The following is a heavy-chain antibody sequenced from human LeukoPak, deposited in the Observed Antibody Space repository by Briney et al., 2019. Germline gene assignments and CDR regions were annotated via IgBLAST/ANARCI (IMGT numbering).Heavy chain of an antibody. V-gene: IGHV3-23*01. CDR2: ITGRGGNT. J-gene: IGHJ4*02. D-gene: IGHD6-25*01. Sequence: GGSLRLSCAASGFTFCSFPMSWVRQAPGKGLQWVSGITGRGGNTYYADSVEGRFTISRDNSKNTLSLQMDSLRAEDTAIYYCARDRAAFDSWGQGTLVTVSS. CDR3: ARDRAAFDS. CDR1: GFTFCSFP.